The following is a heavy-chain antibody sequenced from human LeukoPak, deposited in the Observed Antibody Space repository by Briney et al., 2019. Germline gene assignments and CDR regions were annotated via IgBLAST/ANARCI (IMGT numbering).Heavy chain of an antibody. J-gene: IGHJ4*02. D-gene: IGHD2-2*01. CDR1: GGSISSYY. Sequence: SETLSLTCTVSGGSISSYYWSWIRQPPGKGLEWIGYIYYSGSTNYNPSLKSRVTISVDTSKNQFSLKLSSVTAADTAVYYCASSYCSSTSCSQSWGQGILVTVSS. CDR2: IYYSGST. V-gene: IGHV4-59*08. CDR3: ASSYCSSTSCSQS.